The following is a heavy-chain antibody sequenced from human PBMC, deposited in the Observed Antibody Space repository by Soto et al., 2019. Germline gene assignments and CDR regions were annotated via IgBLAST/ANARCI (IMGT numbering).Heavy chain of an antibody. CDR3: ARDTGNLFDY. D-gene: IGHD4-4*01. V-gene: IGHV1-18*01. CDR2: IGPSSGNT. J-gene: IGHJ4*02. Sequence: ASVKVSCKASGYTFTSYTVSWVRQAPGQGLEWVGWIGPSSGNTDSARNLQGRVTMTTDTSTGTAYMELRSLRSDDTAVYYCARDTGNLFDYWGQGTLVTVSS. CDR1: GYTFTSYT.